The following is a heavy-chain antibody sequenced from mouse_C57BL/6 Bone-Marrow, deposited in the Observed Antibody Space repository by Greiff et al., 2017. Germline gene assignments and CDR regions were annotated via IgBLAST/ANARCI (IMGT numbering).Heavy chain of an antibody. Sequence: VQLQQSGAELVKPGASVKISCKASGYAFSSYWMNWVKQRPGKGLEWIGQIYPGDGDTNYNGNFKGKATITADKSSSHAYMQLSSLTSEDSAVYFCARDHYYGSSYAMDYWGQGTSVTVSS. CDR3: ARDHYYGSSYAMDY. CDR1: GYAFSSYW. CDR2: IYPGDGDT. V-gene: IGHV1-80*01. J-gene: IGHJ4*01. D-gene: IGHD1-1*01.